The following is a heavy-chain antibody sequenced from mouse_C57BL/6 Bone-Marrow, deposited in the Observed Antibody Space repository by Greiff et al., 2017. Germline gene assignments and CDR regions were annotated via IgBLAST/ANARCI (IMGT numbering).Heavy chain of an antibody. J-gene: IGHJ3*01. CDR2: IYPRSGNN. CDR3: ARGFPTWFSY. V-gene: IGHV1-81*01. CDR1: GYTFTSYG. Sequence: VKLQESGAELARPGASVKLSCKASGYTFTSYGISWVKQRTGQGLEWIGEIYPRSGNNYYNEKFKGKATLTADKSSSTAYMELRSLTSEDSAVYFCARGFPTWFSYWGQGTLVTVSA.